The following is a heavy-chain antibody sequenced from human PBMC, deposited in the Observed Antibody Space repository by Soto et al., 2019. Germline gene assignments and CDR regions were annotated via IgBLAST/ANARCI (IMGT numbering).Heavy chain of an antibody. V-gene: IGHV3-23*01. J-gene: IGHJ4*02. CDR3: APFYFDSLDY. CDR2: ISARGGSL. Sequence: EVQLLESGGGLVQPGGSLRLSCAASGFSFSSYAMVWVRQAPGKGLEWVSVISARGGSLYFADSVKGRFTISRDNSKNVLSLEMNSLRAEDTAVYYCAPFYFDSLDYWGQGTLVTVSS. CDR1: GFSFSSYA. D-gene: IGHD3-22*01.